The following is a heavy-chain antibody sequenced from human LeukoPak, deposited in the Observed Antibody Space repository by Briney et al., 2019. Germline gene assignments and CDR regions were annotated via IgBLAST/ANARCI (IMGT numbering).Heavy chain of an antibody. J-gene: IGHJ4*02. CDR2: IYSGGTT. V-gene: IGHV3-66*01. CDR1: GFTVSSNY. CDR3: ARDSSGLSYFDY. D-gene: IGHD3-22*01. Sequence: PGGSLRLSCAASGFTVSSNYMSWVRQAPGKGLEWVSVIYSGGTTYYADSVKGRFTISRDNSKNTLYLQMNSLRAEDTAAYYCARDSSGLSYFDYWGQGTLVTVSS.